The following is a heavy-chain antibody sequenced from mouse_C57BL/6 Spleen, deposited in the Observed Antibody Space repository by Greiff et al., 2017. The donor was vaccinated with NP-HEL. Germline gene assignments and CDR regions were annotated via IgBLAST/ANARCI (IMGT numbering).Heavy chain of an antibody. J-gene: IGHJ4*01. Sequence: EVKLMESGGGLVKPGGSLKLSCAASGFTFSDYGMHWVRQAPEKGLEWVAYISSGSSTIYYADTVKGRFTISRDNAKNTLFLQMTSRRSEDTAMYYCARNYYGTPYYAMDYWGQGTSVTVSS. V-gene: IGHV5-17*01. CDR2: ISSGSSTI. CDR3: ARNYYGTPYYAMDY. CDR1: GFTFSDYG. D-gene: IGHD2-1*01.